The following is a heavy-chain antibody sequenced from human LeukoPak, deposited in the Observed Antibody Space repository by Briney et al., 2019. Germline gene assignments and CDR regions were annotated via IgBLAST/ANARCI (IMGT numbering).Heavy chain of an antibody. CDR1: GGFISSHY. J-gene: IGHJ4*02. CDR2: IYYSGST. V-gene: IGHV4-59*11. CDR3: ARLGFCFDSHCLDDY. D-gene: IGHD2-15*01. Sequence: SATLSLTCTVSGGFISSHYWSWIRQPPGKGLEYVGYIYYSGSTNYNPSLKSRVTISVDTSKNQFSLKLRSVTAADTAVYFCARLGFCFDSHCLDDYWGQGTLVTVSS.